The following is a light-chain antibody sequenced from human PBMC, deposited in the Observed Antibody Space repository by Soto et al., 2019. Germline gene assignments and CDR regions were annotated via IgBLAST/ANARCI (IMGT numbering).Light chain of an antibody. Sequence: QSVLTQPPSVSGAPGQRVTISCTGSSSNIVAIYDVHWYQQLPGTAPKLLIYGNTNRPSRVPDRFSGSKSGTSASLAITGLQAEDEADYYCQSYDSSLSGWVFGGGTKLTVL. CDR2: GNT. CDR1: SSNIVAIYD. J-gene: IGLJ3*02. V-gene: IGLV1-40*01. CDR3: QSYDSSLSGWV.